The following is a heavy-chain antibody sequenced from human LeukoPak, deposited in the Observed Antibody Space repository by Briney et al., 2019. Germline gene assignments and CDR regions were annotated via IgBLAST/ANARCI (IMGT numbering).Heavy chain of an antibody. CDR2: INHSGST. D-gene: IGHD3-16*02. CDR3: ARVADDYVWGSYRSGARLRSYFDY. V-gene: IGHV4-34*01. CDR1: GGSFSGYY. Sequence: SETLSLTCAVYGGSFSGYYWSWIRQPPGKGLEWIGEINHSGSTNYNPSLKSRVTISVDASKNQFSLKLSSVIAADTAVYYCARVADDYVWGSYRSGARLRSYFDYWGQGTLVTVSS. J-gene: IGHJ4*02.